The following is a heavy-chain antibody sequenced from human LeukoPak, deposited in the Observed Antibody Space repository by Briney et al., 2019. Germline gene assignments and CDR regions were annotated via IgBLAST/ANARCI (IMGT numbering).Heavy chain of an antibody. V-gene: IGHV3-23*01. CDR1: GFTFSNSA. Sequence: HPGRSLRLSCAASGFTFSNSAMSWVRQAPGKGLEWVSTLSGSGITTYYADSVKGRFTISRDNSKNTLYLQMNSLRAEGTAVYYCAKGIYSSGWSYFDYWGHGTLVTVSS. D-gene: IGHD6-19*01. CDR3: AKGIYSSGWSYFDY. J-gene: IGHJ4*01. CDR2: LSGSGITT.